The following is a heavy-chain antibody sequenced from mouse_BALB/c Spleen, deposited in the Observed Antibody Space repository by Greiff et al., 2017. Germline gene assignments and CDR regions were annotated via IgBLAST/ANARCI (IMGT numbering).Heavy chain of an antibody. Sequence: VQLVESGGGLVQPGGSLKLSCAASGFSFRAYYMYWVRQTPEQRLEWVATLSDGGSYTYYPASVKGRFTISRDNAKNNLYLQMSSLKSEDTAMYYCARAGGNYLDYWGQGTTLTVSS. J-gene: IGHJ2*01. CDR2: LSDGGSYT. CDR3: ARAGGNYLDY. CDR1: GFSFRAYY. V-gene: IGHV5-4*02.